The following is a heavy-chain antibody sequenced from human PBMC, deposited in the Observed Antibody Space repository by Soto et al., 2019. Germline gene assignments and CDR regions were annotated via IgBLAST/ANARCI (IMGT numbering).Heavy chain of an antibody. Sequence: EVQLVESGGGLVKPWGSLRLSCAAYGFTFSSYSMNWVRQAPGKGLEWVSSISSSSSYIYYADSVKGRFTISRDNAKNSLYLQMNSLRAEDTAVYYCARVPAARQHYYYYYGMAVWGQGTTVTVSS. CDR3: ARVPAARQHYYYYYGMAV. V-gene: IGHV3-21*01. D-gene: IGHD6-6*01. CDR2: ISSSSSYI. J-gene: IGHJ6*02. CDR1: GFTFSSYS.